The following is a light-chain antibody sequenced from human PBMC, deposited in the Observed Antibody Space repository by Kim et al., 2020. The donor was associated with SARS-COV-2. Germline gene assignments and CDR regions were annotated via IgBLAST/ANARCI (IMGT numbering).Light chain of an antibody. Sequence: GTLAWSPGERATLSCRARQSVNSRFLAWYQQKPGQAPRLLIYGASSRATGIPDRFSGSGSGTDFTLTISRLEPEDFAVYYCQVWTFGQGTKVDIK. CDR2: GAS. J-gene: IGKJ1*01. CDR1: QSVNSRF. CDR3: QVWT. V-gene: IGKV3-20*01.